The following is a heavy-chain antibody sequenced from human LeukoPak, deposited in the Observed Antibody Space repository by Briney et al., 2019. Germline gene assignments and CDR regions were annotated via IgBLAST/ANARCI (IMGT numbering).Heavy chain of an antibody. V-gene: IGHV3-21*01. D-gene: IGHD3-16*01. J-gene: IGHJ4*02. CDR1: GFTFNIYS. Sequence: KPGGSLRLSCAASGFTFNIYSMNWVRQAPGKGLEWVSSISGTSNYIYYADSVKGRFTISRDNAKNSLYLHMNSLRAEDTAVYYCARDSTLSNYWGQGTLVTVSS. CDR2: ISGTSNYI. CDR3: ARDSTLSNY.